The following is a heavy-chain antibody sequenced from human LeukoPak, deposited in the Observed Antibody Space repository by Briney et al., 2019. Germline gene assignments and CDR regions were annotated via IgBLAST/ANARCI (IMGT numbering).Heavy chain of an antibody. CDR1: GYTLTELS. Sequence: ASVKVSCKVSGYTLTELSMHWVRQAPGKGLEWMGGFDPEDGETIYAQKFQGRVTMTEDTSTDTAYMELSSLRSEDTAVYYCATPPLSCSSTSCYGAFDIWGQGTMVTVSS. D-gene: IGHD2-2*01. V-gene: IGHV1-24*01. CDR3: ATPPLSCSSTSCYGAFDI. CDR2: FDPEDGET. J-gene: IGHJ3*02.